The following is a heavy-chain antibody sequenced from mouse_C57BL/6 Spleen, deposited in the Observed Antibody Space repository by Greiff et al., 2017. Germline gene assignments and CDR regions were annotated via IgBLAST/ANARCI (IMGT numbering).Heavy chain of an antibody. J-gene: IGHJ4*01. CDR3: ADWDPNYYAMDY. CDR1: GYTFTSYG. D-gene: IGHD4-1*01. V-gene: IGHV1-81*01. CDR2: IYPRSGNT. Sequence: VQLQESGAELARPGASVKLSCKASGYTFTSYGISWVKQRTGQGLEWIGEIYPRSGNTYYNEKFKGKATLTADKSSSTAYMELRSLTSEDSAVYFCADWDPNYYAMDYWGQGTSVTVSS.